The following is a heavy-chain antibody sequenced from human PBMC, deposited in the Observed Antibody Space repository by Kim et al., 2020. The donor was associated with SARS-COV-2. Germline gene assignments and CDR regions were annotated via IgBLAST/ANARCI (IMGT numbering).Heavy chain of an antibody. D-gene: IGHD2-21*02. V-gene: IGHV3-23*01. J-gene: IGHJ6*02. CDR3: AKTLKPAGCPVGDCWRSGVDV. CDR2: LNSGGVTT. CDR1: GFTFSNYD. Sequence: GGSLRLSCAAFGFTFSNYDMNWVRQAPGRGPEWVAVLNSGGVTTYYADSVRGRFTISRDNSKSTLFLHMNNLRAEDSAVYYCAKTLKPAGCPVGDCWRSGVDVWGLGTTVIVSS.